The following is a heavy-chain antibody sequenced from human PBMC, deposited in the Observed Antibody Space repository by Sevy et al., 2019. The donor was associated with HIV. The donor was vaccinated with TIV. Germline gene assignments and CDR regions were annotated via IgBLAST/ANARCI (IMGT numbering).Heavy chain of an antibody. Sequence: QSQTLSLTCAISGDSVSSSSAAWNWFRQSPSRGLEWLGRTYYRSKWYNNYAVSVKSRVTINPDTSENQFCLHLNSVTPEDTAVYFCARGDELNSYYYGMDVWGQRTTVTVSS. J-gene: IGHJ6*02. CDR3: ARGDELNSYYYGMDV. V-gene: IGHV6-1*01. CDR1: GDSVSSSSAA. CDR2: TYYRSKWYN. D-gene: IGHD1-1*01.